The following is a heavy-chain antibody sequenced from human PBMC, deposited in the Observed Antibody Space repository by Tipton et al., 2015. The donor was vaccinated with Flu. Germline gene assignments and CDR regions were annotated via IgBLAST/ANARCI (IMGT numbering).Heavy chain of an antibody. CDR3: ARDKIVGATFFDY. J-gene: IGHJ4*02. CDR1: GFTFSSYW. D-gene: IGHD1-26*01. Sequence: SLRLSCAASGFTFSSYWMNWVRQAPGKGLEWVANIKQDGGEIYYVDSVKGRFTISRDNAKNSLYLQMNSLRVEDTAVYYCARDKIVGATFFDYWGRGTLVTVSS. V-gene: IGHV3-7*01. CDR2: IKQDGGEI.